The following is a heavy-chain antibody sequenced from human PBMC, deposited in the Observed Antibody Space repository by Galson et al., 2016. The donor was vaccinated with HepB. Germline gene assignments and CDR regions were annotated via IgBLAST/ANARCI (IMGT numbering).Heavy chain of an antibody. CDR1: GLRFDDHA. D-gene: IGHD3-22*01. J-gene: IGHJ1*01. Sequence: SLRLSCAASGLRFDDHAMHWVRQAPGKGLEWVAGISWNSGRIGYADSVKGRFTISRDNANNSLHLQMSTLRPEDTALYYCAKDVSPQYDSTGYFTRRYIQHWGQGTLVTVSS. CDR3: AKDVSPQYDSTGYFTRRYIQH. V-gene: IGHV3-9*01. CDR2: ISWNSGRI.